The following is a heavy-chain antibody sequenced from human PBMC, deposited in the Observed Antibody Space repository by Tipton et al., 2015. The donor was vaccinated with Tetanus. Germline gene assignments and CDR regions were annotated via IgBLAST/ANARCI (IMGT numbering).Heavy chain of an antibody. J-gene: IGHJ3*02. CDR3: ARARDLDYYDSSGAFDI. CDR1: GYTFTSYY. CDR2: INPSGGST. D-gene: IGHD3-22*01. V-gene: IGHV1-46*01. Sequence: QVQLVQSGAEVKKPGASVKVSCKASGYTFTSYYMHWVRRAPGQGLEWMGIINPSGGSTSYAQKFQGRVTMTRDTSTSTVYMELSSLRSEDTAVYYCARARDLDYYDSSGAFDIWGQGTMVTVSS.